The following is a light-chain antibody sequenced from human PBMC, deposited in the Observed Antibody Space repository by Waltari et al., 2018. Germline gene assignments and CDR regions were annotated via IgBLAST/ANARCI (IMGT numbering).Light chain of an antibody. CDR2: DVQ. V-gene: IGLV2-14*03. CDR3: SSYTGSSTYV. CDR1: SSDVGGYNY. J-gene: IGLJ1*01. Sequence: QSALTQPASVSGSPGQSITISCTGISSDVGGYNYVSWYQQHPGKAPKLIIYDVQNRPSGFSYRLCGSKTGNTASLTISGLQAEDEADYDCSSYTGSSTYVFGTGTKVTVL.